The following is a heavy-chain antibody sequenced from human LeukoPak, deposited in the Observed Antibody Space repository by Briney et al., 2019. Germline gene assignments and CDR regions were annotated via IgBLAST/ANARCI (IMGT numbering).Heavy chain of an antibody. CDR3: ARLNLGGQLYYYGMDV. CDR1: GYSFTSYW. V-gene: IGHV5-51*01. D-gene: IGHD1-1*01. Sequence: GESLKISCKGSGYSFTSYWTGWVRQMPGKGLEWMGIIYPGDSDTRYSPSFQGQVTISADKSISTAYLRWSSLKASDTAMYYCARLNLGGQLYYYGMDVWGQGTTVTVSS. J-gene: IGHJ6*02. CDR2: IYPGDSDT.